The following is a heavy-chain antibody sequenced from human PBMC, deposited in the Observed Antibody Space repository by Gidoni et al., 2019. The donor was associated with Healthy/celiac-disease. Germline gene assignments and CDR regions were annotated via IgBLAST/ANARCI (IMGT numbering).Heavy chain of an antibody. D-gene: IGHD1-1*01. Sequence: VQLVESGGGVVQPGRSLRLSCAASGFTFSSYGMHWVRQAPGKGLEWVAVIWYDGSNKYYADSVKGRFTISRDNSKNTLYLQMNSLRAEDTAVYYCAREELAYWYFDLWGRGTLVTVSS. V-gene: IGHV3-33*01. CDR1: GFTFSSYG. CDR2: IWYDGSNK. CDR3: AREELAYWYFDL. J-gene: IGHJ2*01.